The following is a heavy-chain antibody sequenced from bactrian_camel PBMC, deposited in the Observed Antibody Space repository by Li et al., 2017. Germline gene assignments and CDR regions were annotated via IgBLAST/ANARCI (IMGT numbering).Heavy chain of an antibody. CDR3: AAMPGPPDMGWASANEYRY. Sequence: HVQLVESGGGSVQTGGSLTLSCALSGYTTKTYCMGWFRQAPGRGREGVTAIESDGTTSLADSVKGRFTISQDKAKNTLYLQMNNLRPDDSAMYYCAAMPGPPDMGWASANEYRYWGQGTQVTVS. CDR2: IESDGTT. V-gene: IGHV3S9*01. D-gene: IGHD3*01. J-gene: IGHJ4*01. CDR1: GYTTKTYC.